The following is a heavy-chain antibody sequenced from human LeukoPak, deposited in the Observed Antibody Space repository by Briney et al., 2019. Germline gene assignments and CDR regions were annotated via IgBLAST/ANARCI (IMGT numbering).Heavy chain of an antibody. J-gene: IGHJ4*02. Sequence: GRSLRLSCAASGFTFSSYGMHWVRQAPGKGLEWVAVIWYDGSNKYYADSVEGRFTISRDNSKNTLYLQMNSLRAEDTAVYYCARDYCSGGSCHYFDYWGQGTLVTVSS. CDR1: GFTFSSYG. V-gene: IGHV3-33*01. CDR2: IWYDGSNK. CDR3: ARDYCSGGSCHYFDY. D-gene: IGHD2-15*01.